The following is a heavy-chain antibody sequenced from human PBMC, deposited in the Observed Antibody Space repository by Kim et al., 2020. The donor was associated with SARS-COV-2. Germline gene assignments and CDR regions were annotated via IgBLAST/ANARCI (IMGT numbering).Heavy chain of an antibody. Sequence: ASVKVSCKASGYTFTSYGITWVRQAPGQGLEWMGWISAYNGNTNYAQKLQGRVTMTTDTSTSTAYMELRSLSSDDTAVYYCARWNDLILEWLLSGGEGSLPDYGMDVWGQGTTVTVSS. CDR2: ISAYNGNT. CDR3: ARWNDLILEWLLSGGEGSLPDYGMDV. D-gene: IGHD3-3*01. J-gene: IGHJ6*02. CDR1: GYTFTSYG. V-gene: IGHV1-18*04.